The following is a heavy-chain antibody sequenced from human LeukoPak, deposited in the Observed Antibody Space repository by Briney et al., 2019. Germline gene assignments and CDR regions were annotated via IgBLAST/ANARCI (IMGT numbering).Heavy chain of an antibody. V-gene: IGHV3-11*06. J-gene: IGHJ5*02. Sequence: GGSLRLSCAASGFTFSDYYMSWIRQAPGKGLEWVSYISSSSSYTNYADSVKGRFTISRDNAKNSLYLQINSLRAEDTAVYYCATLYYDYVWGSYRPGDYWFDPWGQGTLVTVSS. D-gene: IGHD3-16*02. CDR3: ATLYYDYVWGSYRPGDYWFDP. CDR1: GFTFSDYY. CDR2: ISSSSSYT.